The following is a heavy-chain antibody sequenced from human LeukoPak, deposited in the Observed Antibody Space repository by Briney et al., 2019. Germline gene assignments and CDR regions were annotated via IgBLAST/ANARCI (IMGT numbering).Heavy chain of an antibody. CDR1: GGSISSSSYY. CDR3: ARVVIPNWFDP. CDR2: IYYSGST. V-gene: IGHV4-39*07. D-gene: IGHD3-22*01. J-gene: IGHJ5*02. Sequence: SETLSLTCTGSGGSISSSSYYWGWIRQPPGKGLEWIGSIYYSGSTYYNPSLKSRVTISVDTSKNQFSLKLSSVTAADTAVYYCARVVIPNWFDPWGQGTLVTVSS.